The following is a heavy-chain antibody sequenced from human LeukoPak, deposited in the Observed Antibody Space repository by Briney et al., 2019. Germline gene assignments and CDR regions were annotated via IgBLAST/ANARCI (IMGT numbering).Heavy chain of an antibody. V-gene: IGHV1-18*01. Sequence: GASVKVSCKASGYTFTSYGISWVRQAPGQGLEWMGWISAYNGNTNYAQKLQGRVTMTTDTSTSTAYMELRSLRSDDTAVYYCAREAPGIAVASADWYFDLWGRGTLVTVSS. CDR1: GYTFTSYG. J-gene: IGHJ2*01. CDR2: ISAYNGNT. CDR3: AREAPGIAVASADWYFDL. D-gene: IGHD6-19*01.